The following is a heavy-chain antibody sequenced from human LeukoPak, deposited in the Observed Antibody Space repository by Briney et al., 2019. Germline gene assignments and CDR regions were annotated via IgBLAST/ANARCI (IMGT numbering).Heavy chain of an antibody. CDR2: IYYSGST. CDR1: GDSISSGDYY. V-gene: IGHV4-61*08. CDR3: ARQVMDSSGYYSEKYYFDY. D-gene: IGHD3-22*01. J-gene: IGHJ4*02. Sequence: PSETLSLTCTVSGDSISSGDYYWSWIRQPPGKGLEWIGYIYYSGSTNYNPSLKGRVTISVDPSKNQFSLKLSSVTAADTAVYYCARQVMDSSGYYSEKYYFDYWGQGTLVTVSS.